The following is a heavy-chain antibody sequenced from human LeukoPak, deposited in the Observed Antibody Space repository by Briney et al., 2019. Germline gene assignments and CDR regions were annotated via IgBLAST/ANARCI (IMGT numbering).Heavy chain of an antibody. V-gene: IGHV4-59*01. CDR1: GGSISGYY. CDR2: SDYNGIT. J-gene: IGHJ6*02. Sequence: SEALSLTCTVSGGSISGYYWSWIRQAPGKGLEGIGYSDYNGITKYKPSLKSRGTTSVDTSKNQFSLKLRSVTAADTAVYYCARDRAIAADGTVYFYGMHVWGQGTTVTVSS. CDR3: ARDRAIAADGTVYFYGMHV. D-gene: IGHD6-13*01.